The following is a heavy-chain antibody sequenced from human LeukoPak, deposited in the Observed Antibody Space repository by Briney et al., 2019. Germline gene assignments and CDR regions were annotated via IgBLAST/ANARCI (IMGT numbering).Heavy chain of an antibody. CDR1: GYTFAGYY. J-gene: IGHJ4*02. Sequence: ASVKVSCKASGYTFAGYYMHWVRQAPGQGLEWMGWINPNSGGTNYAQKFQGRVTMTRDTSISTAYVELSRLRSDDTAVYYCARISYYYDSSDYWGQGTLVTVSS. CDR3: ARISYYYDSSDY. CDR2: INPNSGGT. D-gene: IGHD3-22*01. V-gene: IGHV1-2*02.